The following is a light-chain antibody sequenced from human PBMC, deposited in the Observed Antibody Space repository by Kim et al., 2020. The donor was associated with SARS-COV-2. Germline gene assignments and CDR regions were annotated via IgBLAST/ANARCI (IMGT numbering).Light chain of an antibody. CDR3: QVWDSSTEV. V-gene: IGLV3-9*01. J-gene: IGLJ1*01. CDR1: KMGGKY. CDR2: EDS. Sequence: SYELTQPPSVSVSLGQTASITCGGDKMGGKYVHWYQQKPGQSPVLVIYEDSNRPSGIPERFSGSNSGNTATLTISRAQAVDEADYYCQVWDSSTEVFGAGTKLTVL.